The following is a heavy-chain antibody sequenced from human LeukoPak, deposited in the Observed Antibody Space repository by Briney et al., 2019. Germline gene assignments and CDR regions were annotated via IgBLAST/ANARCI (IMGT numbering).Heavy chain of an antibody. V-gene: IGHV6-1*01. CDR1: GDSVSSNSAA. D-gene: IGHD3-9*01. CDR3: ARAYTYYDILTATMVAHGMDV. Sequence: SQTLSLTCAISGDSVSSNSAAWNWIRQSPSRGLEWLGRTYYRSKWYNDYAVSVKSRITINPDTSKNQFSLQLNSVTPEDTAVYYCARAYTYYDILTATMVAHGMDVWGQGTTVTVSS. CDR2: TYYRSKWYN. J-gene: IGHJ6*02.